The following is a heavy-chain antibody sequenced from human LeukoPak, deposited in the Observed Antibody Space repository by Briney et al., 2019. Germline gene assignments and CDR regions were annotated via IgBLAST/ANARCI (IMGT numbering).Heavy chain of an antibody. CDR3: AKAGFLGERYYFYYMDV. Sequence: PGGSLRLSCAASGFTFSSFAMSWVRQAPGKGLEWVSAISGSGGSTYYADSVKGRFTISRDNSKNTLYLQMNSLRAEDTAVYYCAKAGFLGERYYFYYMDVWGKGTTVTVSS. J-gene: IGHJ6*03. V-gene: IGHV3-23*01. CDR2: ISGSGGST. CDR1: GFTFSSFA. D-gene: IGHD3-3*01.